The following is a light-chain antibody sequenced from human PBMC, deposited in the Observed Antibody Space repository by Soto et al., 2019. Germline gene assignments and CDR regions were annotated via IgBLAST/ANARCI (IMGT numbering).Light chain of an antibody. J-gene: IGKJ5*01. CDR2: GAS. CDR3: QQHNNWPPIT. CDR1: QSVSSN. Sequence: KKSPATLSLSPGDSATLSCRASQSVSSNLAWYQQRPGQAPRLLIYGASTRATGIPARFSGSGSGTEFTLTISSLQSEDFAVYYCQQHNNWPPITFGQGTRLDI. V-gene: IGKV3-15*01.